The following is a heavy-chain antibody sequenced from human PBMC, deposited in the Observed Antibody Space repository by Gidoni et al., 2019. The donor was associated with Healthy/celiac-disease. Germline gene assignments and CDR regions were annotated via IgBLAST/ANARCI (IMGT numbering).Heavy chain of an antibody. V-gene: IGHV1-46*03. CDR1: GYTFTSYY. CDR3: ARDHRPFIAVAGPGAFDI. Sequence: QVQLVQSGAEVKKPGASVTVSCKASGYTFTSYYMHWVRQAPGQGLEWMGIINPSGGSTSYAQKFQGRVTMTRDTSTSTVYMELSSLRSEDTAVYYCARDHRPFIAVAGPGAFDIWGQGTMVTVSS. J-gene: IGHJ3*02. D-gene: IGHD6-19*01. CDR2: INPSGGST.